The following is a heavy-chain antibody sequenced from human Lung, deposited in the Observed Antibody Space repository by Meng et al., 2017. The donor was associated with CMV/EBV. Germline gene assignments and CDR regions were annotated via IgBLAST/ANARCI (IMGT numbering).Heavy chain of an antibody. D-gene: IGHD2-2*01. CDR1: GFNLNTHS. CDR2: FSSDITNP. CDR3: ATSRLQLDAVDL. J-gene: IGHJ3*01. V-gene: IGHV3-30*09. Sequence: SCVASGFNLNTHSGHWVRQAPGKGLEWLAVFSSDITNPYYADSVRGRFAVSRDDFRKSLYLQMNDLTPEDTAVYYCATSRLQLDAVDLWGQGTLV.